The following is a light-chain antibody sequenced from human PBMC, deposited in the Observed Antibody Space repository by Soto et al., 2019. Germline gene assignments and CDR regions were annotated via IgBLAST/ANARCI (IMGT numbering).Light chain of an antibody. CDR1: KNDIGVYDF. CDR2: EVV. Sequence: QSVLTQPPSASGSPGQSVTISCTGTKNDIGVYDFVSWYQHHPGKAPRLIIYEVVQRPSGVPDRFSGSRSASSASLAVTGLQAEDEADYYCQSYDIRLSAWVFGGGTKLTVL. V-gene: IGLV2-8*01. CDR3: QSYDIRLSAWV. J-gene: IGLJ3*02.